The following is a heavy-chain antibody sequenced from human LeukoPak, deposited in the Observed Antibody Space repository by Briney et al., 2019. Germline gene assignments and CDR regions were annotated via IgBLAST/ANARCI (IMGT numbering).Heavy chain of an antibody. CDR1: GFTFSDYY. Sequence: GGSLRLSCAASGFTFSDYYMSWIRQAPGKGLEWVSYISSSSSTIYYADSVKGRFTISRDNAKNSLYLQMNSLRAEDTAVYYCATVGGCTNGVCYTGEYYFDYWGQGTLVTVSS. V-gene: IGHV3-11*01. D-gene: IGHD2-8*01. CDR2: ISSSSSTI. CDR3: ATVGGCTNGVCYTGEYYFDY. J-gene: IGHJ4*02.